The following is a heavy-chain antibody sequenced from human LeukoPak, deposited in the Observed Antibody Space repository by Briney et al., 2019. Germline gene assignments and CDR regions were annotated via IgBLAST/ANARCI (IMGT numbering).Heavy chain of an antibody. CDR2: INPNSGGT. V-gene: IGHV1-2*02. Sequence: GASVKVSCKASGYTFTGSYMHWVRQAPGQGLEWMGWINPNSGGTNYAQKFQGRVTMTRDTSISTAYMELSRLRSDDTAVYYCARLRFGELSYFDYWGQGTLVTVSS. CDR3: ARLRFGELSYFDY. J-gene: IGHJ4*02. CDR1: GYTFTGSY. D-gene: IGHD3-10*01.